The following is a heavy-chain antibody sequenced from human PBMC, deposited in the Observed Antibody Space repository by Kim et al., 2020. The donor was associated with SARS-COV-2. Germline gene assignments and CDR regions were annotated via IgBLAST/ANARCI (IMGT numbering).Heavy chain of an antibody. CDR3: AKDTFTMVRPRAFDI. J-gene: IGHJ3*02. V-gene: IGHV3-23*01. Sequence: DSLQGRFTSSRDNSQNTLYLQMNSRRAEDTAVYYCAKDTFTMVRPRAFDIWGQGTMVTVSS. D-gene: IGHD3-10*01.